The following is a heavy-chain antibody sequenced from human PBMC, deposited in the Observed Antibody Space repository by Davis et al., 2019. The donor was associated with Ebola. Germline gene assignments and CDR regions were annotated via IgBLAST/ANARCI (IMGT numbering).Heavy chain of an antibody. CDR2: IGSSSNGR. V-gene: IGHV3-23*03. Sequence: GESLKISCTASGFTSGCCAMNWVRQAPGKGLEWVSGIGSSSNGRHYADSVKGRFTISRDNVKDSLFLQMDSLRDEDTAVYYCATDADFDEDFDYWGPGTLVTVSS. J-gene: IGHJ4*02. CDR1: GFTSGCCA. CDR3: ATDADFDEDFDY. D-gene: IGHD2/OR15-2a*01.